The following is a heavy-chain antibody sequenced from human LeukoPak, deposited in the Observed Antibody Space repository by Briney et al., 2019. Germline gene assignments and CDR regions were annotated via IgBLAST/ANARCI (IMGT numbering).Heavy chain of an antibody. D-gene: IGHD7-27*01. V-gene: IGHV4-61*02. Sequence: SETLSLTCTVSGGSISSGTYYWSWIRQPAGKELEWIGRIYTSGRTNYNPSLKSRVTISVDTSKNQFSLKLSSVTAADTAVYYCARGGANWEYYFDYWGQGTLVTVSS. CDR2: IYTSGRT. CDR1: GGSISSGTYY. CDR3: ARGGANWEYYFDY. J-gene: IGHJ4*02.